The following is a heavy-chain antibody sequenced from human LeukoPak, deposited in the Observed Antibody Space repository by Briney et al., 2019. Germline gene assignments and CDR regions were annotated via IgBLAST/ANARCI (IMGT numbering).Heavy chain of an antibody. CDR3: AREPVYNYYYGMDV. D-gene: IGHD2-8*01. V-gene: IGHV1-18*01. Sequence: ASVKVSCKASGYTFTSYGISWVRQAPGQGLEWMGWISAYNGNTNYAQKLQDRVTITTDTSTSTAYMELRSLRSDDTAVYYCAREPVYNYYYGMDVWGQGTTVTVSS. J-gene: IGHJ6*02. CDR1: GYTFTSYG. CDR2: ISAYNGNT.